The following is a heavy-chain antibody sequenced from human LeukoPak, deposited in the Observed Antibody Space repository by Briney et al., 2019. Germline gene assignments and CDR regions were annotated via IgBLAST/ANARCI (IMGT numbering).Heavy chain of an antibody. J-gene: IGHJ6*02. CDR2: IRYDGSNK. V-gene: IGHV3-30*02. CDR1: GFTFSSYG. CDR3: AKDLYCSGGSCYPYGMDV. Sequence: PGGSLRLSCAASGFTFSSYGMHWVRQAPGKGLEWVAFIRYDGSNKYYADSVKGRFTISRDNSKNTLCLQMNSLRAEDTAVYYCAKDLYCSGGSCYPYGMDVWAKGPRSPSP. D-gene: IGHD2-15*01.